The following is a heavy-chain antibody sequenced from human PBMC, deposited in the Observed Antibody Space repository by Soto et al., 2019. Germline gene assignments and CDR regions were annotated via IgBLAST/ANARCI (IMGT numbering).Heavy chain of an antibody. J-gene: IGHJ4*02. V-gene: IGHV3-23*01. CDR3: AKDLRFIDY. CDR2: SGGST. Sequence: SGGSTYYADSVKGRFAISRDNSKNTLFLQMDSLRAEDTAVYFCAKDLRFIDYWGQGTLVTVPQ.